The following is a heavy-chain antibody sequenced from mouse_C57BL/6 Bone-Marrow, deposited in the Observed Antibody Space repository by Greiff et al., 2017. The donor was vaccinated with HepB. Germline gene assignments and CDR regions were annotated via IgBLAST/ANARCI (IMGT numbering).Heavy chain of an antibody. J-gene: IGHJ4*01. CDR3: AGYYYGRDAMDY. Sequence: VQLVESGAELARPGASVKLSCKASGYTFTSYGISWVKQRTGQGLEWIGEIYPRSGNTYYNEKFKGKATLTADKSSSTAYMELRSLTSEDSAVYFCAGYYYGRDAMDYWGQGTSVTVSS. CDR2: IYPRSGNT. CDR1: GYTFTSYG. D-gene: IGHD1-1*01. V-gene: IGHV1-81*01.